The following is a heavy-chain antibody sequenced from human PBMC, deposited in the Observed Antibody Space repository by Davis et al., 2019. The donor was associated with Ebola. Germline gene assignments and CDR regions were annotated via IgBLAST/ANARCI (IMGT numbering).Heavy chain of an antibody. V-gene: IGHV3-20*04. CDR2: ITWSGGAT. J-gene: IGHJ4*02. CDR3: AKSKWQWRIYFDY. D-gene: IGHD6-19*01. Sequence: GESLKIPCAASGFPFGDYGMSWVRQAPGKVLEWVSGITWSGGATGYGDSVKGRFTISRDNAKNSLYLQMNSLRAEDTAVYYCAKSKWQWRIYFDYWGQGTLVTVSS. CDR1: GFPFGDYG.